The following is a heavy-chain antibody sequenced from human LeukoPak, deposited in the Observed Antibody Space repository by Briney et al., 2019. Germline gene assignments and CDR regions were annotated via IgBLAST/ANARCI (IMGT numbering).Heavy chain of an antibody. Sequence: SETLSLTCTVSGGSISSSSYYWGWIRQPPGKGLEWIGSIYYSGSTYYNPSLKSRVTISVDTSKNQFSLKLSSVTAADTAVYYCARAPRLVMVRGVIMTYYFDYWGQGTVVTVSS. V-gene: IGHV4-39*01. D-gene: IGHD3-10*01. CDR2: IYYSGST. J-gene: IGHJ4*02. CDR1: GGSISSSSYY. CDR3: ARAPRLVMVRGVIMTYYFDY.